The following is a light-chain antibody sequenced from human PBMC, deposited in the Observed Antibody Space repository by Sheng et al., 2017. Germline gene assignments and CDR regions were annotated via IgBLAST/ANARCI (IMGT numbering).Light chain of an antibody. CDR2: AAS. V-gene: IGKV1-27*01. CDR3: QKYDSVPWT. CDR1: QGIRGY. Sequence: DIQLYPRLHPPSSASVGDRVTITCRASQGIRGYLVWYQQKPGKAPKLLIYAASTLQPGVPSRFSGGGSGTDFTLTISSVQPEDVATYYCQKYDSVPWTFGQGTKVEIK. J-gene: IGKJ1*01.